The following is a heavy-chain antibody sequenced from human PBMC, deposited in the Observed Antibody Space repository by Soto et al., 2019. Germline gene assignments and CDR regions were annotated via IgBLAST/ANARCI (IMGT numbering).Heavy chain of an antibody. D-gene: IGHD3-16*01. CDR2: IKSKTDGGTT. CDR1: GFTFSNAW. J-gene: IGHJ6*03. CDR3: TTSGNFDYDYIWGSQLPGDYYYYYMDV. V-gene: IGHV3-15*01. Sequence: GGSLRLSCAASGFTFSNAWMSWVRQAPGKGLEWVGRIKSKTDGGTTDYAAPVKGRFTISRDDSKNTLYLQMNSLKTEDTAVYYCTTSGNFDYDYIWGSQLPGDYYYYYMDVWGKGTTVTVSS.